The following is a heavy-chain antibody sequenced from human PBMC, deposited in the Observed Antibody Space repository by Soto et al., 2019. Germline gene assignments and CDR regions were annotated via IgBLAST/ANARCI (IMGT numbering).Heavy chain of an antibody. V-gene: IGHV1-69*01. J-gene: IGHJ4*02. Sequence: QVQLVQSGAEVKKPGSSVKVSCKASGGTFSSYAISWVRQAPGQGLEWMGGIIPIFGTANYAQKFQGRVTITVDESTSTAYMEVSSLRSEVTAVYYCARLGGYCSGGSCYFDYWGQGTLVTVSS. CDR3: ARLGGYCSGGSCYFDY. CDR1: GGTFSSYA. D-gene: IGHD2-15*01. CDR2: IIPIFGTA.